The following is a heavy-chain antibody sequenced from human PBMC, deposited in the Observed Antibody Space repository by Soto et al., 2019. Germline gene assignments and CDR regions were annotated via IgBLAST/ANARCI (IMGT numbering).Heavy chain of an antibody. CDR3: ARDLSH. Sequence: DVQLVGSGGGLVQPGGSLRLSCVASGFPFSSYAMHWVRQAPGKGLEWISYINGASTTTFYADSVKGRFNVSRDNAKNSVYLQMSSLRHEDTAFYYCARDLSHWGQGMLVTVSS. CDR2: INGASTTT. J-gene: IGHJ4*02. V-gene: IGHV3-48*02. CDR1: GFPFSSYA.